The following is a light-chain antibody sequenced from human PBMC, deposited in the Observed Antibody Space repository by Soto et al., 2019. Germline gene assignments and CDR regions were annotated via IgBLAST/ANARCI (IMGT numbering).Light chain of an antibody. Sequence: QSALTQPASVSGSPGQSITISCTGTSSDVGGYNFVSWYQHHPGKAPKLMIYEVYNRPSGISQRFSGSKSANTASLTTSGLQAEDEANYYCSSYTNTGTHVLFGGGTKLTVL. CDR2: EVY. CDR3: SSYTNTGTHVL. CDR1: SSDVGGYNF. V-gene: IGLV2-14*01. J-gene: IGLJ2*01.